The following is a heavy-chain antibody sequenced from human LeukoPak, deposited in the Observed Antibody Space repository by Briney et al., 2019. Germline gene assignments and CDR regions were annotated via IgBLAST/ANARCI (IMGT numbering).Heavy chain of an antibody. J-gene: IGHJ3*02. Sequence: GGSLRLSCAASGFTFSTYGMHWVRQAPGKGLECVAVISYDGSNKYYADSVKGRFTISSDNSKNTLYLQMNSLRADDTAVYYCARESYAFDIWGQGTMVTVSS. V-gene: IGHV3-30*03. CDR3: ARESYAFDI. CDR1: GFTFSTYG. CDR2: ISYDGSNK.